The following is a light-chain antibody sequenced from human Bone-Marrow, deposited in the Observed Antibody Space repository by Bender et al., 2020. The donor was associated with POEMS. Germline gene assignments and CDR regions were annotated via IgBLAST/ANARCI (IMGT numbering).Light chain of an antibody. CDR1: SSDVGNYNY. J-gene: IGLJ7*01. Sequence: QSALTQPASVSGSPGQSIAISCTGTSSDVGNYNYVSWYQHHPDKAPKLFIYEVSKRPSGVPDRFYGSKSGNTASLTISGLQAEDEAAYYGCSYADVGPIFGGGTQVTVL. V-gene: IGLV2-23*02. CDR2: EVS. CDR3: CSYADVGPI.